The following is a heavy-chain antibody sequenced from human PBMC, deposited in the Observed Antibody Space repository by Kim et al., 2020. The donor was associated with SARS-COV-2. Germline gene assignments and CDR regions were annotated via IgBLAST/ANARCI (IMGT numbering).Heavy chain of an antibody. Sequence: SETLSLTCTVSGDSLSSDYWSWNRQPAGKGLEWIGSIYTSGRTNYNPYLQSRVNMTVDMSKKQFSLKLRYVTAADKDEYYCASALGEWGKVTLVTVSS. D-gene: IGHD3-16*02. CDR2: IYTSGRT. V-gene: IGHV4-4*07. J-gene: IGHJ4*02. CDR3: ASALGE. CDR1: GDSLSSDY.